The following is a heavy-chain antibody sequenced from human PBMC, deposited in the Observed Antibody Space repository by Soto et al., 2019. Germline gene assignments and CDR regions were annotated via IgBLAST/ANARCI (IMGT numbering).Heavy chain of an antibody. Sequence: QITLKESGPTLVKPTQTLTLTCTFSGFSLSTSGVGVGWIRQPPGKALEWLAVIYWDDDKYYSPSLKTRLSITKDTSKNQVVLKVTNMDPVDTATYYCAHTKVQIFMDVWGKGTTVTVSS. CDR3: AHTKVQIFMDV. V-gene: IGHV2-5*02. CDR1: GFSLSTSGVG. CDR2: IYWDDDK. J-gene: IGHJ6*03.